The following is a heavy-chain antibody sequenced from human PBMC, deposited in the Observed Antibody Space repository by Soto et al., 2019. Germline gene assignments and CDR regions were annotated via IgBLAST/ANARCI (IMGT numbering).Heavy chain of an antibody. V-gene: IGHV1-58*01. D-gene: IGHD4-17*01. Sequence: GASVKVSCKASGFTITSSAVQWVRQARGQRLEWIGWIVVGSGNTNYAQKFQERVTITRDMSTSTAYMELSSLRSEDTAVYYCAADGPSGDYLFRYYYYYGMDVWGQGTTVTVSS. J-gene: IGHJ6*02. CDR3: AADGPSGDYLFRYYYYYGMDV. CDR1: GFTITSSA. CDR2: IVVGSGNT.